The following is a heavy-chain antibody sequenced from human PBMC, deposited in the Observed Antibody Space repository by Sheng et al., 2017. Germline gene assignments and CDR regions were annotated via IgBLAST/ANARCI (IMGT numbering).Heavy chain of an antibody. CDR2: ISDSGGNT. J-gene: IGHJ4*02. D-gene: IGHD1-1*01. CDR1: GITFSRYA. V-gene: IGHV3-23*01. CDR3: AKDLEVIDY. Sequence: EVQLLESGGGLVQPGGSLRLSCAVSGITFSRYAMTWVRQAPGKGLEWVSGISDSGGNTYYADSVKGRFTISRDNSKNTLYLQMNSLRAEDTAVYYCAKDLEVIDYWGQGTLVTV.